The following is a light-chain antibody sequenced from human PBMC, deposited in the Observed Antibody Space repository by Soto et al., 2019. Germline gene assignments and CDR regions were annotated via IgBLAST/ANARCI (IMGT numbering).Light chain of an antibody. CDR3: QQRSNWPP. CDR2: GAS. Sequence: EILMTHSPATLAVSQGERATLSCSASQSVSSNLAWYQQKPGQAPRLLIYGASTRATGIPARFSGSGSGTEFTITISSLQSEDFAVYYCQQRSNWPPFGQGTRLEIK. CDR1: QSVSSN. J-gene: IGKJ5*01. V-gene: IGKV3-15*01.